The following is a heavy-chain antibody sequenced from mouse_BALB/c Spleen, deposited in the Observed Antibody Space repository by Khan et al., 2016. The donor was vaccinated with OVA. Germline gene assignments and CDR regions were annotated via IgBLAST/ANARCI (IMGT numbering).Heavy chain of an antibody. CDR1: GFSLTNYG. CDR2: IWSDGST. J-gene: IGHJ4*01. D-gene: IGHD2-10*01. V-gene: IGHV2-6-1*01. CDR3: ARQPYYHYNIMDY. Sequence: QVQLKESGPGLAAPSQSLSITCTISGFSLTNYGVHLVRQPPGKGLEWLVVIWSDGSTNYNSVLKSRLTITKDNSQSQVFLKMNSLQTDDTAIYFCARQPYYHYNIMDYWGQGTSVTVSS.